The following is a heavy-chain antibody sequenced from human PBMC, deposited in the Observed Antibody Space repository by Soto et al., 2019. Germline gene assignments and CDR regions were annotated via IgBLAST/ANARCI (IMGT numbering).Heavy chain of an antibody. V-gene: IGHV4-31*03. CDR2: IYYSGST. Sequence: SETLSLTCTVSGGSISSGGYYWSWIRQHPGKGLEWIGYIYYSGSTYYNPSLKSRVTISVDTSKNQFSLKLSSVTAADTAVYYCARDTAAVSGSPPRHFDPCGQGTLVTVS. CDR1: GGSISSGGYY. J-gene: IGHJ5*02. CDR3: ARDTAAVSGSPPRHFDP. D-gene: IGHD3-10*01.